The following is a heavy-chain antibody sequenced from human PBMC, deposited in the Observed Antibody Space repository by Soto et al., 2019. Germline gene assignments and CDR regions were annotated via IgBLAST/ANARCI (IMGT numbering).Heavy chain of an antibody. J-gene: IGHJ1*01. CDR1: GFTFSSYG. D-gene: IGHD6-19*01. CDR3: AKFYSSGWAQGYFQH. CDR2: ISYDGSNK. Sequence: QVQLVASGGGVVQPGRSLRLSCAASGFTFSSYGMHWVRQAPGKGLEWVAVISYDGSNKYYADSVKGRFTISRDNSKNTLYLQMNSLRAEDTAVYYCAKFYSSGWAQGYFQHWGQGTLVTVSS. V-gene: IGHV3-30*18.